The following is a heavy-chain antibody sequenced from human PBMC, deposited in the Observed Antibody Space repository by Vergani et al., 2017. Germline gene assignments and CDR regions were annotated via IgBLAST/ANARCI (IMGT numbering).Heavy chain of an antibody. CDR3: AREPGRAAAGYKYFDY. V-gene: IGHV4-59*01. J-gene: IGHJ4*02. CDR1: GGSISSYY. D-gene: IGHD6-13*01. Sequence: QLQLQESGPGLVKPSETLSLTCTVSGGSISSYYWSWIRQPPGKGLEWIGYIYYSGSTNYNPSLKSRVTISVDTSKNQFSLKLSSVTAADTAVYYCAREPGRAAAGYKYFDYWGQGTLVTVSS. CDR2: IYYSGST.